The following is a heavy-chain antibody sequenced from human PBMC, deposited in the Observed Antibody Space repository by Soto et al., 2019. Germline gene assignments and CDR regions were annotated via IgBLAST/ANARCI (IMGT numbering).Heavy chain of an antibody. CDR2: IYYSGST. CDR3: ARGGGYVAFDI. J-gene: IGHJ3*02. CDR1: GGSISSGDYY. D-gene: IGHD5-12*01. Sequence: SETLSLTCTVSGGSISSGDYYWSWIRQPPGKGLEWIGYIYYSGSTYYNPSLKSRVTISVDTSKNQFSLKLSSVTAADTAVYYCARGGGYVAFDIWGQGTMVTVS. V-gene: IGHV4-30-4*01.